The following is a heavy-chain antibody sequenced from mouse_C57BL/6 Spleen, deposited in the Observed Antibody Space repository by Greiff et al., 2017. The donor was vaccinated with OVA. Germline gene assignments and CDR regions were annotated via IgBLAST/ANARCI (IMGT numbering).Heavy chain of an antibody. Sequence: VKLQQPGAELVRPGSSVKLSCKASGYTFTSYWMHWVKQRPIQGLEWIGNIDPSDSETHYNQKFKDKATLTVDKSSSTAYMQLSSLTSEDSAVYYCARSDGRGSLGYFDYWGQGTTLTVSS. CDR3: ARSDGRGSLGYFDY. D-gene: IGHD1-1*01. V-gene: IGHV1-52*01. J-gene: IGHJ2*01. CDR1: GYTFTSYW. CDR2: IDPSDSET.